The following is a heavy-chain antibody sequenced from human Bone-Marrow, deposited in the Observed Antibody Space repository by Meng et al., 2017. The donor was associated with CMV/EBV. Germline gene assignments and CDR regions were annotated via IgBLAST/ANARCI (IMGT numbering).Heavy chain of an antibody. D-gene: IGHD6-19*01. CDR2: IIPILGIA. J-gene: IGHJ4*02. V-gene: IGHV1-69*04. CDR1: GGTFSSYT. CDR3: ARDSPTEGSGCHD. Sequence: SVKVSCKASGGTFSSYTISWVRQAPGQGLEWMGRIIPILGIANYAQKFQGRVTMTRDTSTSTVYMELSSLRSEDTAVYYCARDSPTEGSGCHDWGQGTLVTVSS.